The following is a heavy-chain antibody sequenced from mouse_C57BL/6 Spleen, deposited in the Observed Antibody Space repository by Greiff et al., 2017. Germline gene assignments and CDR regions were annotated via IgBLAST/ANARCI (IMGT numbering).Heavy chain of an antibody. D-gene: IGHD3-2*02. J-gene: IGHJ2*01. CDR2: IDPSDSYT. V-gene: IGHV1-59*01. Sequence: QVQLQQSGAELVRPGTSVKLSCKASGYTFASYWMHWVKQRPGQGLEWIGVIDPSDSYTNYNQKFKGKATLTVDTSSSTAYMQLSSLTSEDSAVYYCARDDSSGFDYWGQGTTLTVSS. CDR3: ARDDSSGFDY. CDR1: GYTFASYW.